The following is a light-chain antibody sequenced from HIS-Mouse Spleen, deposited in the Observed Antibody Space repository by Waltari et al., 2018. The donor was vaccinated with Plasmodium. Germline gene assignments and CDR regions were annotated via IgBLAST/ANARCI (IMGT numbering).Light chain of an antibody. CDR3: YSTDSSGNHRV. J-gene: IGLJ3*02. CDR1: ALPKKY. V-gene: IGLV3-10*01. Sequence: SYELTQPPSVSVSPGQTARITCSGDALPKKYANWYQQKSGQAPVLGIYEDSKRPPGIPERFSGSSSGTMATLTISGAQVEDEADYYCYSTDSSGNHRVFGGGTKLTVL. CDR2: EDS.